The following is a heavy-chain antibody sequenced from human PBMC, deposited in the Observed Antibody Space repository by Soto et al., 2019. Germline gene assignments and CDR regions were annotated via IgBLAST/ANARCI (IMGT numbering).Heavy chain of an antibody. V-gene: IGHV4-4*07. Sequence: PSETLSLTCTVSGGSISSYYWSWIRQPAGKGLEWIGRIYTSGSTNYNPSLKSRVTMSVDTSKNQFSLKLSSVTAADTSVYHCARGGSMIRGRNFFDAWGQGVTVTVSS. CDR3: ARGGSMIRGRNFFDA. D-gene: IGHD3-10*01. CDR2: IYTSGST. CDR1: GGSISSYY. J-gene: IGHJ4*02.